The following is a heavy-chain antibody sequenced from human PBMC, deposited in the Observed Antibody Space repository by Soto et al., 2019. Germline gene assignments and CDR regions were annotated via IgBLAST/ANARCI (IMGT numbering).Heavy chain of an antibody. J-gene: IGHJ4*02. D-gene: IGHD2-21*02. CDR2: INAGNGNT. CDR1: GYTFTSYY. Sequence: ASVKVSCKASGYTFTSYYMHWVRQAPGQGLEWMGWINAGNGNTKYSQKFQGRDTITRDTSASTAYMELSSLRSEDTAVYYCARSIVVVTALDYWGQGTLVTVSS. CDR3: ARSIVVVTALDY. V-gene: IGHV1-3*01.